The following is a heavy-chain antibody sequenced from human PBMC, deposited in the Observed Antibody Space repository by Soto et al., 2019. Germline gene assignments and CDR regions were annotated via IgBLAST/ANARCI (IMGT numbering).Heavy chain of an antibody. CDR2: IYYSGST. J-gene: IGHJ4*02. D-gene: IGHD6-13*01. CDR1: GGSVSSGSYY. V-gene: IGHV4-61*01. CDR3: ARYRREAVAGYTLDN. Sequence: ETLALKGTGSGGSVSSGSYYWSWIRQPPGKGLEWIGYIYYSGSTNYNPSLKSRVTISEDTSKSQFSLKVNSMTAADTAVYYCARYRREAVAGYTLDNWGQGILVTVSS.